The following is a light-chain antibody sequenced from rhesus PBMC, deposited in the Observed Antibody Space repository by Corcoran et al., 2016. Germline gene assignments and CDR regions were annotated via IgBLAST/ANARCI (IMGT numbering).Light chain of an antibody. V-gene: IGLV2-23*01. Sequence: QAALTQPPSVSGSPGQSVTISCTGTSSDIGGYNYVSWYQQHPGKAPKFMIYDVSKRPSGVSDRFSGSKSGNTASLTISGLQAEDEADYYCSSYAGSNTYIFGGGTRLTVL. CDR1: SSDIGGYNY. CDR2: DVS. J-gene: IGLJ1*01. CDR3: SSYAGSNTYI.